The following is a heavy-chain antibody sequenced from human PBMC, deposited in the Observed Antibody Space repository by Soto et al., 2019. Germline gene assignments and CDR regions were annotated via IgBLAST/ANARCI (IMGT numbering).Heavy chain of an antibody. Sequence: QVQLVESGGGVVQPGTSLRLSCVTSGFTFRNYAFHWVRQSPGKGLEWVAVIWYDGSIRNYAESVKGRFTISKDNSQSTLYLQMNSLRAEDTAVYYCARDGIEYSGYDIDYWGQGTLVTVSS. CDR2: IWYDGSIR. V-gene: IGHV3-33*01. D-gene: IGHD5-12*01. CDR3: ARDGIEYSGYDIDY. CDR1: GFTFRNYA. J-gene: IGHJ4*02.